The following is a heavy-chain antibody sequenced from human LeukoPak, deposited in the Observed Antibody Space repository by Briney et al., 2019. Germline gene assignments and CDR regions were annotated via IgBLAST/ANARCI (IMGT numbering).Heavy chain of an antibody. Sequence: PGGSLRLSCAASGFTFSSYAMHWVRQAPGKGLEWVAVISYDGSNKYYADSVKGRFTISRDNSKNTLYLQMNSLRAEDTAVYYCAKDVAPLIAVAGGGGYWGQGTLVTVSS. CDR3: AKDVAPLIAVAGGGGY. D-gene: IGHD6-19*01. CDR1: GFTFSSYA. V-gene: IGHV3-30-3*01. J-gene: IGHJ4*02. CDR2: ISYDGSNK.